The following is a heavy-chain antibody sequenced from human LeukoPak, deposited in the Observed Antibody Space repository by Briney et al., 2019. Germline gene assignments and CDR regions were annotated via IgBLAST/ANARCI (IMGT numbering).Heavy chain of an antibody. J-gene: IGHJ3*02. Sequence: GGSLRLSCAASGFTFSSYAMSWVRQAPGKGLEWVSAISGSGGSTYYADSVKGRFTISRDNSKNTLYLQMNSLRAEDTAVYYCAKHRILEWLSTPQNSDAFDIWGQGTMVTVSS. D-gene: IGHD3-3*01. CDR3: AKHRILEWLSTPQNSDAFDI. V-gene: IGHV3-23*01. CDR1: GFTFSSYA. CDR2: ISGSGGST.